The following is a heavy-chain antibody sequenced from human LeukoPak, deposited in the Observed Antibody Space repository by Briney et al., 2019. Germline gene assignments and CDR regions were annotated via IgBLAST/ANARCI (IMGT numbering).Heavy chain of an antibody. D-gene: IGHD6-19*01. CDR3: ARGRRQWLVRSVSFDY. J-gene: IGHJ4*02. V-gene: IGHV4-34*01. CDR2: INHSGST. CDR1: GGSFSGYY. Sequence: SETLSLTCAVYGGSFSGYYWSWIRQPPGKGLEWIGEINHSGSTNYNPSLKSRVTISVDTSKNQFSLKLSSVTAADTAVYYCARGRRQWLVRSVSFDYWGQGTLVTVSS.